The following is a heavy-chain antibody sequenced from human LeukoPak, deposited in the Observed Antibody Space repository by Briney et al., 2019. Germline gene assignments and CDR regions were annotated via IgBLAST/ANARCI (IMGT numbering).Heavy chain of an antibody. CDR1: GFTFSGSA. CDR2: IEKDGSER. J-gene: IGHJ4*02. Sequence: PGGSLRLSCAASGFTFSGSAMHWVRQAPGKGLEWVANIEKDGSERYYVDSVKGRFTISRDNAKNSLYLQMSSLRAEDTAVYYCARDAAGEDYWGQGTLVTVSS. V-gene: IGHV3-7*03. CDR3: ARDAAGEDY. D-gene: IGHD6-25*01.